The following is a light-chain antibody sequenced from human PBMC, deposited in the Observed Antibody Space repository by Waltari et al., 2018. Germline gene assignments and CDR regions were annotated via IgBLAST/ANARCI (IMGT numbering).Light chain of an antibody. V-gene: IGLV3-1*01. Sequence: SYEVNQPPSVSVSPGQTATIACSGEILANTSASCDQQNPGQPPVLLIYQDIKRPSRIPARFSASSSGTTATLTISGTQAMDEADYYCQTWDRNTGGVFGAGTKLTVL. CDR1: ILANTS. CDR2: QDI. CDR3: QTWDRNTGGV. J-gene: IGLJ2*01.